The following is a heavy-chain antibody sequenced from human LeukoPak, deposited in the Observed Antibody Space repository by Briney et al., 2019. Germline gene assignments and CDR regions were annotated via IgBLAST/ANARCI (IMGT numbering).Heavy chain of an antibody. CDR2: ISYDGSNK. CDR1: GFTFSSYA. J-gene: IGHJ4*02. Sequence: GGSLRLSCAASGFTFSSYAMHWVRQASGKGLEWVAVISYDGSNKYYADSVKGRFTISRDNSKNTLYLQMNSLRAEDTAVYYCAKDPDHYYPTVTTSNLHDYWGQGTLVTVSS. V-gene: IGHV3-30-3*01. CDR3: AKDPDHYYPTVTTSNLHDY. D-gene: IGHD4-17*01.